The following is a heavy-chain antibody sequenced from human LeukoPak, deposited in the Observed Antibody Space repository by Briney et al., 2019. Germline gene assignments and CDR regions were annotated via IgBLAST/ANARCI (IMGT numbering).Heavy chain of an antibody. V-gene: IGHV1-2*02. CDR2: INPNSGGT. Sequence: ASVKVSCTASGYTFTGYYMHWVRQAPGQGLEWMGWINPNSGGTNYAQKFQGRVTMTRDTSISTAYMELSRLRSDDTAVYYCARDASSYSGSYGYWGQGTLVTVSS. J-gene: IGHJ4*02. D-gene: IGHD1-26*01. CDR3: ARDASSYSGSYGY. CDR1: GYTFTGYY.